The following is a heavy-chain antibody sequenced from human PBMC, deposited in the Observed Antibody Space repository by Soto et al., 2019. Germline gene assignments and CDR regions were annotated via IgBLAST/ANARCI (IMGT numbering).Heavy chain of an antibody. Sequence: LSLTCTVSGGSISSGGYYWSWIRQHPGKGLEWIGYIYYSGSTYYNPSLKSRVTISVDTSKNQFSLKLSSVTAADTAVYYCARGVEGSGSAPLRYWGQGTLVTVPQ. J-gene: IGHJ4*02. CDR1: GGSISSGGYY. D-gene: IGHD3-10*01. CDR3: ARGVEGSGSAPLRY. CDR2: IYYSGST. V-gene: IGHV4-31*03.